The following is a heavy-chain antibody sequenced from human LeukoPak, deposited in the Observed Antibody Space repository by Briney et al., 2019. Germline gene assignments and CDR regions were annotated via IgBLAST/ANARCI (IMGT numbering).Heavy chain of an antibody. CDR1: GFTFSSYG. CDR3: AKSGIAAAGQRGYFDN. CDR2: ISSDASNK. J-gene: IGHJ4*02. D-gene: IGHD6-13*01. V-gene: IGHV3-30*18. Sequence: PGGSLRLSCAASGFTFSSYGMHWVRQAPGKGLEWLAVISSDASNKYFADSVKGRFTISRDTSKNTLYLQMNSLTAEDTAVYYCAKSGIAAAGQRGYFDNWGQGALVTVSS.